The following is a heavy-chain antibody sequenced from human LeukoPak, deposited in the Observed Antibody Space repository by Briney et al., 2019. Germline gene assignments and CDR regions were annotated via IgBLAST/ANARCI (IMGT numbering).Heavy chain of an antibody. J-gene: IGHJ4*02. CDR2: IGGSGHST. CDR3: AKRQTWLQRYYFDY. V-gene: IGHV3-23*01. CDR1: GFTFSTCA. D-gene: IGHD5-24*01. Sequence: GGSLRLSCAASGFTFSTCAMTWVRQAPGKGLEYVSEIGGSGHSTYYADSEQGRFTISRDNSKNTLYLQMNSLRAEDTAVYYCAKRQTWLQRYYFDYWGQGTLVIVSS.